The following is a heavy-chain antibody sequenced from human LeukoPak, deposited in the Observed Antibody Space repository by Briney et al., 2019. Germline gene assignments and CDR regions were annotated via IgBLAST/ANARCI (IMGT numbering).Heavy chain of an antibody. D-gene: IGHD3-10*01. Sequence: GRSLRLSCVGSGFTFGEYAMHWVRQAPGKGLEWVAGIKWNSDDIGYAGSVKGRFTISRDNAKNYLYLQMDSLRPDDTALYFCAKDFGGGGKNYLDVWGKGTTVIVSS. V-gene: IGHV3-9*01. J-gene: IGHJ6*03. CDR3: AKDFGGGGKNYLDV. CDR1: GFTFGEYA. CDR2: IKWNSDDI.